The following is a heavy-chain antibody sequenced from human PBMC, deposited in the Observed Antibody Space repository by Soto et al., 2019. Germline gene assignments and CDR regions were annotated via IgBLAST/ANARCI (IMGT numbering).Heavy chain of an antibody. V-gene: IGHV4-59*01. CDR2: IYYRGST. CDR3: ARVIGGYDYYYYYGMDV. D-gene: IGHD5-12*01. CDR1: GGSISSYY. J-gene: IGHJ6*02. Sequence: QVQLQESGPGLVKPSETLSLTCTVSGGSISSYYWSWIRQPPGKGLEWIGYIYYRGSTNYNPSLKSRVTISVATSKNQFSLKLSSVTAADTAVYYCARVIGGYDYYYYYGMDVWGQGTMVTVSS.